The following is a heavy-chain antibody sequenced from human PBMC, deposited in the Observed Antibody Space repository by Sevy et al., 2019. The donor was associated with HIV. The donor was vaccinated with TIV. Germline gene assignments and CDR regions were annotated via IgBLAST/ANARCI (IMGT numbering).Heavy chain of an antibody. CDR1: GFAFSSYA. V-gene: IGHV3-23*01. J-gene: IGHJ3*02. D-gene: IGHD2-2*01. CDR3: AKDRVAVVGDAFDS. CDR2: ISGSGGGP. Sequence: GGSLRLSCAASGFAFSSYAMNWVRQAPGKGLEWVSAISGSGGGPYYADSVKGRFTISRDNSKNTLYLQMNSLRSEDTAIYYCAKDRVAVVGDAFDSWGQWTMVTVSS.